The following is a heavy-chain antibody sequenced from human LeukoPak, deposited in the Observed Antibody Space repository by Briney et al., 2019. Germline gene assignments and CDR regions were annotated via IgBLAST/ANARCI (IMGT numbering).Heavy chain of an antibody. V-gene: IGHV3-74*01. CDR1: GFTFSSYW. CDR3: ARSGGSSSLGY. CDR2: INTDGSST. D-gene: IGHD6-6*01. J-gene: IGHJ4*02. Sequence: GGSLRLSCAASGFTFSSYWMHWVRHAPGKGLVWVSHINTDGSSTTYADSVKGRLTISRDSAKNTLYLQMNSLRAEDTAVYYCARSGGSSSLGYWGQGTLVTVSS.